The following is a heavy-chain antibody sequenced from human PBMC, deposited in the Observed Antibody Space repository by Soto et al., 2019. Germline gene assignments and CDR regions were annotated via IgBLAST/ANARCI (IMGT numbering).Heavy chain of an antibody. Sequence: EVQLVESGGGLVKPGGSLRLSCAASGFTFSNAWMNRVRQAPGKGLEWVGRIKSKTDGGTTDYAAPVKGRFTISRDDSKNTLYLQMNSLKTEDTAVYYCTTRELIAVVSQGPDYWGQGTLVTVSS. D-gene: IGHD6-19*01. CDR2: IKSKTDGGTT. J-gene: IGHJ4*02. CDR3: TTRELIAVVSQGPDY. V-gene: IGHV3-15*07. CDR1: GFTFSNAW.